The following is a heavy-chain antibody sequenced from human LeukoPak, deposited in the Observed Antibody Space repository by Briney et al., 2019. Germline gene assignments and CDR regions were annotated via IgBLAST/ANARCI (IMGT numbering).Heavy chain of an antibody. CDR3: ARWLGAIAWPYYFDY. D-gene: IGHD3-16*02. V-gene: IGHV3-21*01. CDR2: FSSSSEFI. Sequence: FSSSSEFIYYADSVKGRFTISRDNARNSLYLQMNSLRAEDTAVYYCARWLGAIAWPYYFDYWGQGTLVTASS. J-gene: IGHJ4*02.